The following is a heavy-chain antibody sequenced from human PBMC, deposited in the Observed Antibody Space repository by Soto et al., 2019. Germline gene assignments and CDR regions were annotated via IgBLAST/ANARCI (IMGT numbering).Heavy chain of an antibody. CDR3: ARAGEYSSGWYWFDP. CDR2: ISSSGSTI. Sequence: ESGGGLVQPGGSLRLSCAASGFTFSSYEMNWVRQAPGKGLEWVSYISSSGSTIYYADSVKGRFTISRDNAKNSLYLQMNSLRAEDTAVYYCARAGEYSSGWYWFDPWGQGTLVTVSS. CDR1: GFTFSSYE. V-gene: IGHV3-48*03. J-gene: IGHJ5*02. D-gene: IGHD6-19*01.